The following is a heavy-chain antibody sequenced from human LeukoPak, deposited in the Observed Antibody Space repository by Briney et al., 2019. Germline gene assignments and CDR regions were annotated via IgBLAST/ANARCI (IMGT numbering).Heavy chain of an antibody. J-gene: IGHJ4*02. V-gene: IGHV3-23*01. CDR1: GFIFSSYA. D-gene: IGHD3-9*01. Sequence: PGGSLRLSCAASGFIFSSYAMSWVRQAPGKGLEWVSAISGSGGSTYYADSVKGRFTISRDNSKNTLYLQMNSLRAEDTAVYYCAKGLRYFDWFYFDYWGQGTLVTVSS. CDR2: ISGSGGST. CDR3: AKGLRYFDWFYFDY.